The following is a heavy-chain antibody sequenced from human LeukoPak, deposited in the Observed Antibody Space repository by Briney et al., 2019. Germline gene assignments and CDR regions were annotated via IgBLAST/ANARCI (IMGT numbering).Heavy chain of an antibody. J-gene: IGHJ5*02. D-gene: IGHD3-10*01. V-gene: IGHV5-51*01. CDR1: GSSFTSYW. CDR3: ARHGPLLWFGEFENLFDP. Sequence: GESLKISCQGSGSSFTSYWIDWVRQLPGKGLEWMGIIYPGDSDTRYSPSFQGQVTISADKSISTAYLQWSSLKASDTAMYYCARHGPLLWFGEFENLFDPWGQGTLVTVSS. CDR2: IYPGDSDT.